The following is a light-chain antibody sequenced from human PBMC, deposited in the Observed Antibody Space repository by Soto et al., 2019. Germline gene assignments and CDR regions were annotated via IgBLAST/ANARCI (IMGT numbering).Light chain of an antibody. V-gene: IGKV1-9*01. CDR3: QHPKWA. CDR1: QDISGY. Sequence: IPLTQSPSSLSASVGDRVTITCRASQDISGYVAWYQQRPGRATQLLIYAASALQTGVPSRFSGSGSGTDFTLTITSLQPEDFGNYYCQHPKWAFGQGTTVEI. J-gene: IGKJ1*01. CDR2: AAS.